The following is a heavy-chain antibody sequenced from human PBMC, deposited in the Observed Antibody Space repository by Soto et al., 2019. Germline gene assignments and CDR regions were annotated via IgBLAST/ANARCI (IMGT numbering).Heavy chain of an antibody. CDR3: AREFAGFGRFDH. CDR1: GGSIASADYY. V-gene: IGHV4-39*02. CDR2: IYYSGTT. D-gene: IGHD3-10*01. Sequence: QLHLQESGPGLVKPSETLSLTCAVSGGSIASADYYWGWIRQPPGKGLEWIGSIYYSGTTYDKPSLRSRVAVSVDTSTNEFSLILRSVTAADTAVYYCAREFAGFGRFDHWGQGSLVTVSS. J-gene: IGHJ4*02.